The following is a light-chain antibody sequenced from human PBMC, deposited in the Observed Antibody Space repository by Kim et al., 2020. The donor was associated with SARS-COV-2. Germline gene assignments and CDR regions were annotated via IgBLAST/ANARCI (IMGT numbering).Light chain of an antibody. V-gene: IGLV3-19*01. Sequence: SSELTQDPAVSVAVGQTVKITCQGDSLRRYYASWYQQKPGQAPVLVIYGRNNRPSGIPERLSGSTLGNTASLIITGAQAEDEADYYCSSRGSSENVLFGGGTQLTVL. CDR1: SLRRYY. J-gene: IGLJ2*01. CDR3: SSRGSSENVL. CDR2: GRN.